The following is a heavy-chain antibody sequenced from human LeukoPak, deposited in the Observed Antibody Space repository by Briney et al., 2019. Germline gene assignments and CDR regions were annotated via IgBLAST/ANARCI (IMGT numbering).Heavy chain of an antibody. Sequence: XXRQAPGXGLEWGSAISGSGGSTYYADSVKGRFTISRDNSKNTLYLQMNSLRAEDTAVYYCAKGRIAAAHDYWGQGTLVTVSS. CDR3: AKGRIAAAHDY. V-gene: IGHV3-23*01. J-gene: IGHJ4*02. D-gene: IGHD6-13*01. CDR2: ISGSGGST.